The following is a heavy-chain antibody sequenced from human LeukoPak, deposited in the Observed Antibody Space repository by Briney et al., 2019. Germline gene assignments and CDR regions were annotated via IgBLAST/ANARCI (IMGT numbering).Heavy chain of an antibody. Sequence: SEFSINESYMTLIRPTPRKGLEWLACISGSGSDIYFADSVKGRFTISRDNAKNSLYLQMNSLRPEDTALYYCSTDPRLLMYWGHGTLVTVSS. V-gene: IGHV3-11*01. J-gene: IGHJ4*01. D-gene: IGHD2-8*01. CDR2: ISGSGSDI. CDR1: EFSINESY. CDR3: STDPRLLMY.